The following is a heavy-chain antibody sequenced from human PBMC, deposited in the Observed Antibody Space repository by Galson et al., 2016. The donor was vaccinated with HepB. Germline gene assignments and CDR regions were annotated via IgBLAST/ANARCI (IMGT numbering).Heavy chain of an antibody. Sequence: SVKVSCKASGYTFTTYGISWVRQAPGRGLEWMGWISAYNGNTNYAQKLQGRVTMTTDTSTSTAYMELRSLRSDDTAVYYCARDPRKIRYQLLEIYYYYYAMDVWGQGPTVTVSS. CDR1: GYTFTTYG. CDR2: ISAYNGNT. CDR3: ARDPRKIRYQLLEIYYYYYAMDV. V-gene: IGHV1-18*01. D-gene: IGHD2-2*01. J-gene: IGHJ6*02.